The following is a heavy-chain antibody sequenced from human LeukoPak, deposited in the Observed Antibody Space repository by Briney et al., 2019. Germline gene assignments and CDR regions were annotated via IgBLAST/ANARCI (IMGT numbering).Heavy chain of an antibody. Sequence: ASVKVSCKASGGTFSSYAISWVRQAPGQELEWMGRIIPILGIANYAQKFQGRVTITADKSTSTAYMELSSLRSEDTAVYHCARAWTTVTANYYFDYWGQGTLVTVSS. J-gene: IGHJ4*02. D-gene: IGHD4-11*01. CDR3: ARAWTTVTANYYFDY. CDR2: IIPILGIA. CDR1: GGTFSSYA. V-gene: IGHV1-69*04.